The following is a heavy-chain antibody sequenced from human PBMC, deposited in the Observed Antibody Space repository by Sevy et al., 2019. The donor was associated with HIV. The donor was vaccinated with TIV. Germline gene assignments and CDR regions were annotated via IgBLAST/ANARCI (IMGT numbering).Heavy chain of an antibody. D-gene: IGHD2-2*01. Sequence: GGSLRLSCAASGFTFSTYGMHWVRQAPGKGLEWVATISSDGNKKYYGDSVKGRFTISRDNSKNTLYLQMNSLRAEDTAVYYCARENAADYYYYGMDVWGQGTTVTVSS. V-gene: IGHV3-30*03. J-gene: IGHJ6*02. CDR3: ARENAADYYYYGMDV. CDR2: ISSDGNKK. CDR1: GFTFSTYG.